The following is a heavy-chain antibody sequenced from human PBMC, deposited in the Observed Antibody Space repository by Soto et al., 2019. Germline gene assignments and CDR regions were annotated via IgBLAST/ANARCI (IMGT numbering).Heavy chain of an antibody. Sequence: SETLSLTCTVSGGSISSGGYYWSWIRQHPGKGLEWIGYIYYSGSTYYNPSLKSRVTISVDTSKNQFSLKLSSVTAADTAVYYCARELTYYDFWSGYTSAMDVWGKGTTVTVSS. V-gene: IGHV4-31*03. J-gene: IGHJ6*03. CDR1: GGSISSGGYY. CDR3: ARELTYYDFWSGYTSAMDV. CDR2: IYYSGST. D-gene: IGHD3-3*01.